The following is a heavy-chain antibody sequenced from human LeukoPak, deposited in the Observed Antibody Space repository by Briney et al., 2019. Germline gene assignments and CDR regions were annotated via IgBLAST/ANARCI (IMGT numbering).Heavy chain of an antibody. D-gene: IGHD3-22*01. J-gene: IGHJ3*02. V-gene: IGHV3-66*01. CDR3: ARDAVYYYDSSGYYSLDAFDI. CDR2: IYSGGST. CDR1: GFTVSSNY. Sequence: GGSLRLSCAASGFTVSSNYMSWVRQAPGKGLEWVSVIYSGGSTYYADSVKGRFTISRDSSKNTLYLQMNSLRAEDTAVYYCARDAVYYYDSSGYYSLDAFDIWGQGTMVTVSS.